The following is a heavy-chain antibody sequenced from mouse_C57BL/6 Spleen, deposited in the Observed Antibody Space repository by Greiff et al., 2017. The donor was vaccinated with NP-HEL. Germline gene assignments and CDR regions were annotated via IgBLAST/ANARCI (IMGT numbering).Heavy chain of an antibody. CDR1: GYAFSSSW. J-gene: IGHJ4*01. Sequence: VQLQQSGPELVKPGASVKISCKASGYAFSSSWMNWVKQRPGKGLEWIGRIYPGDGDTNYNGKFKGKATLTADKSSSTAYMQLSSLTSEDSAVSFCASSGGLRSPIAMDYWGQGTSVTVSS. CDR3: ASSGGLRSPIAMDY. D-gene: IGHD1-1*01. CDR2: IYPGDGDT. V-gene: IGHV1-82*01.